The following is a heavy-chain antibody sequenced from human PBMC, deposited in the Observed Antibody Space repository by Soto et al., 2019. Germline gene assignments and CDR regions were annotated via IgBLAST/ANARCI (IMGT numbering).Heavy chain of an antibody. CDR3: ARVSGRDGYTFPDY. J-gene: IGHJ4*02. CDR1: DGSFSGYY. CDR2: ISHSGST. D-gene: IGHD5-12*01. V-gene: IGHV4-34*01. Sequence: QVQLQPWGAGLLKPSETLSLTCTVYDGSFSGYYWSWIRQPPGMGLEWIGEISHSGSTNYNPSLKSRVTIXLXTXXNQFSLKLTSVTAADTAVYYCARVSGRDGYTFPDYWGRGTLVTVSS.